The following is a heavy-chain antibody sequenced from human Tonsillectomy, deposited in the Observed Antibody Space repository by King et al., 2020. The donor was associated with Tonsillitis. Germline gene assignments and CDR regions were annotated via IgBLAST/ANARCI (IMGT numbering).Heavy chain of an antibody. CDR3: AKKAMSYGGNSGPFDY. CDR2: ITGSDHNT. D-gene: IGHD4-23*01. V-gene: IGHV3-23*04. CDR1: GFTFRNYA. J-gene: IGHJ4*02. Sequence: VQLVESGGGLVQPGGSLRLSCAASGFTFRNYAMSWVRQAPGKGLEHVSAITGSDHNTIYADSVKGRFTISRDNSKSTLYLQMNSLRAEDTAVYFCAKKAMSYGGNSGPFDYWGQGNLVTVSS.